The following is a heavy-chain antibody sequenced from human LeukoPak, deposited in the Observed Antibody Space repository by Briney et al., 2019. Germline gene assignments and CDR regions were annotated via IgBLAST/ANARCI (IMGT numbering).Heavy chain of an antibody. D-gene: IGHD1-1*01. J-gene: IGHJ5*02. V-gene: IGHV4-34*01. CDR3: AVGTLKWFDP. Sequence: SETLSLTCAVYGVSFSGYYWSWIRQPPGKGLEWIGEINHSGSTNYNPSLKSRVTISVDTSKNQFSLKLSSVTAADTAVYYCAVGTLKWFDPWGQGTLVTVSS. CDR1: GVSFSGYY. CDR2: INHSGST.